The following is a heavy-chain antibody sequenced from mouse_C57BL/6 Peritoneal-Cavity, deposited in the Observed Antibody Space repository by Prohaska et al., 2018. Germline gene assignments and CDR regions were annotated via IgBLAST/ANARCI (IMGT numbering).Heavy chain of an antibody. J-gene: IGHJ1*03. Sequence: EVQLLETGGGLVQPGGSRGLSCEGSGFTLSGLWMSWVRQTPGKTLEWIGDINSDGSAINYAPSIKDRFTIFRDNDKSTLYLQMSNVRSEDTATYYCMRYGNYWYFDVWGTGTTVTVSS. CDR3: MRYGNYWYFDV. V-gene: IGHV11-2*01. D-gene: IGHD2-1*01. CDR2: INSDGSAI. CDR1: GFTLSGLW.